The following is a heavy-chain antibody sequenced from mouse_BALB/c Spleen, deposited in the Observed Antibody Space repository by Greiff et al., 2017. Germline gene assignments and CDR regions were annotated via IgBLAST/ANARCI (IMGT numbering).Heavy chain of an antibody. J-gene: IGHJ2*01. V-gene: IGHV4-1*02. D-gene: IGHD1-2*01. CDR1: GFDFSRYW. CDR2: INPDSSTI. Sequence: EVKLLESGGGLVQPGGSLKLSCAASGFDFSRYWMSWVRQAPGKGLEWIGEINPDSSTINYTPSLKDKFIISRDNAKNTLYLQMSKVRSEDAALYYCARRGLRLDYWGQGTTLTVSS. CDR3: ARRGLRLDY.